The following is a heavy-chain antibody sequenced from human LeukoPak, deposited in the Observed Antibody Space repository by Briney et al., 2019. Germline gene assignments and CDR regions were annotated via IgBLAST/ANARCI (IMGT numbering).Heavy chain of an antibody. D-gene: IGHD3-10*01. CDR1: SGSISSYY. CDR2: IYYSGST. Sequence: SETLSLTCTVSSGSISSYYWSWIRQPPGKGLEWIGYIYYSGSTNYNPSLKSRVTISVDTSKNQFSLKLSSVTAADTAVYYCARGMSITMVRGVPYFDYWGQGTLVTVSS. J-gene: IGHJ4*02. CDR3: ARGMSITMVRGVPYFDY. V-gene: IGHV4-59*01.